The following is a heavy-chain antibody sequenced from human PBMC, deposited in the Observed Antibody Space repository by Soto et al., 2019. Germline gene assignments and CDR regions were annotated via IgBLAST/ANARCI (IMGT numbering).Heavy chain of an antibody. Sequence: QVQLVESGGGVVQPGRSLRLSCAASGFTFSNYGMHWVRQAPGKGLEWVAVISYDSSNKYYADSVKGRFTVSRDNSKNTLYLQMNSLRAEDTAVYYCAKVGDNYYDSSGYYYARGAFDIWGQGTMVTVSS. J-gene: IGHJ3*02. CDR1: GFTFSNYG. D-gene: IGHD3-22*01. CDR3: AKVGDNYYDSSGYYYARGAFDI. CDR2: ISYDSSNK. V-gene: IGHV3-30*18.